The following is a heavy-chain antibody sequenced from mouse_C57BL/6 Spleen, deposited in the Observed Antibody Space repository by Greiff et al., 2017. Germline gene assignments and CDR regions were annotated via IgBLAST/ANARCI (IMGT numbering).Heavy chain of an antibody. CDR1: GYSITSGYY. J-gene: IGHJ2*01. Sequence: VQLKESGPGLVKPSQSLSLTCSVTGYSITSGYYWNWIRQFPGNKLEWMGYISYDGSNNYNPSLKNRISITRDTSKNQFFLKLNSVTSEDTATDYCARDEGRGGFDYWGQGTTLTVSS. V-gene: IGHV3-6*01. D-gene: IGHD3-3*01. CDR3: ARDEGRGGFDY. CDR2: ISYDGSN.